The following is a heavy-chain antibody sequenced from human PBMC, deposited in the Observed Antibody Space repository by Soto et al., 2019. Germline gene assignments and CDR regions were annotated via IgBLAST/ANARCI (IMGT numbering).Heavy chain of an antibody. CDR2: IDPSDSYT. Sequence: GESLKISCKGSGYSFTSYWISWVRQMPGKGLEWMGRIDPSDSYTNYSPSFQGHVTISADKSISTAYLQWSSLKASDTAMYYCARQDPLYGSGSYYYYYGMDVWGQGTTVTVSS. J-gene: IGHJ6*02. CDR1: GYSFTSYW. V-gene: IGHV5-10-1*01. CDR3: ARQDPLYGSGSYYYYYGMDV. D-gene: IGHD3-10*01.